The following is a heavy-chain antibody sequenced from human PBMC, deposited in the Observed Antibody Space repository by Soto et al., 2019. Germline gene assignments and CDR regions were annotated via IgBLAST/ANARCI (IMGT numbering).Heavy chain of an antibody. CDR1: GVSISSYY. V-gene: IGHV4-59*12. CDR3: AMVPAAPHWVYYFGMDV. D-gene: IGHD2-2*01. Sequence: SETLSLTCTVSGVSISSYYWSWIRQPPGKALEWIGYIYNTGSTNYNPSLKGRVTISIDSSKNQFSLKLASVTAADTAVYYCAMVPAAPHWVYYFGMDVWGQGTTVTVSS. J-gene: IGHJ6*02. CDR2: IYNTGST.